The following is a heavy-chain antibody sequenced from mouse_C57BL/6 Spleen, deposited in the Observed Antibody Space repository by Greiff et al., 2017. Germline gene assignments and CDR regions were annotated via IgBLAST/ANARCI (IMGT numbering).Heavy chain of an antibody. CDR3: AKTGKEKSAMDY. J-gene: IGHJ4*01. CDR2: IHPNSGST. D-gene: IGHD4-1*01. Sequence: QVQLQQPGAELVKPGASVKLSCKASGYTFTSYWMHWVKQRPGQGLEWIGMIHPNSGSTNYNEKFKSKATLTVDKSSSTAYMQLSSLTSEDSAVYYCAKTGKEKSAMDYWGQGTSVTVSS. V-gene: IGHV1-64*01. CDR1: GYTFTSYW.